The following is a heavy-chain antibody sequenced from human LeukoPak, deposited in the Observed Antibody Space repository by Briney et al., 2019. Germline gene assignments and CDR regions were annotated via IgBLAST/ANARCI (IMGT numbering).Heavy chain of an antibody. D-gene: IGHD3/OR15-3a*01. CDR3: AKDVAWGRMDL. CDR2: INQDGSQK. CDR1: GFTFSTYW. Sequence: GGSLRLSCAASGFTFSTYWMSWVRQAPGKGLEWVAIINQDGSQKYYVDSVKGRFTISRDNAKNLLYLQMDSLRVEDTAVYHCAKDVAWGRMDLWGQGTLATVSS. J-gene: IGHJ4*02. V-gene: IGHV3-7*01.